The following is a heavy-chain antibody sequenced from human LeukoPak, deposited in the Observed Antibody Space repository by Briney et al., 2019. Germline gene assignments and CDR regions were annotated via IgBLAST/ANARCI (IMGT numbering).Heavy chain of an antibody. D-gene: IGHD3-22*01. V-gene: IGHV3-23*01. J-gene: IGHJ4*02. CDR1: GFTFSSYA. CDR2: ISGSGGST. CDR3: ARVHYDSSGYYFDY. Sequence: GGSLRLSCAASGFTFSSYAMSWVRQAPGKGLEWVSAISGSGGSTYYADSVKGRFTISRDNSKNTLYLQMNSLRAEDTAVYYCARVHYDSSGYYFDYWGQGTLVTVSS.